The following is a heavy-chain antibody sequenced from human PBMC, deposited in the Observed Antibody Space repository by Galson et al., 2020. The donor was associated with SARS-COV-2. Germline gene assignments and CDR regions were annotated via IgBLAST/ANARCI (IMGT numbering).Heavy chain of an antibody. CDR3: ARMTTVTPGWFDP. CDR1: GFTFSSYA. Sequence: GESLKISCAASGFTFSSYAMHWVRQAPGKGLEWVAVISYDGSNKYYADSVKGRFTISRDNSKNTLYLQMNSLRAEDTAVYYCARMTTVTPGWFDPWGQGTLVTVSS. V-gene: IGHV3-30-3*01. J-gene: IGHJ5*02. D-gene: IGHD4-17*01. CDR2: ISYDGSNK.